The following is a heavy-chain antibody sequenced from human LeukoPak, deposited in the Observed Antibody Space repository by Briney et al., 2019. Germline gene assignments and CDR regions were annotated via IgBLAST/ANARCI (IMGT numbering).Heavy chain of an antibody. V-gene: IGHV3-74*01. Sequence: GGSLRLSCAASGFTFSSYWMHWVRHAPGKGLVWVSRINSDGSSTSYADSVKGRFTISRDNAKNTLYLQMNSLRAEDTAVYYCARDRGSPEYCSSTSCPFDYWGQGTLVTVSS. CDR3: ARDRGSPEYCSSTSCPFDY. CDR2: INSDGSST. J-gene: IGHJ4*02. CDR1: GFTFSSYW. D-gene: IGHD2-2*01.